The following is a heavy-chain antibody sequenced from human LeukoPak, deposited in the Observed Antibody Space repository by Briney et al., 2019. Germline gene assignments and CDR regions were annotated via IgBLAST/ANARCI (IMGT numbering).Heavy chain of an antibody. D-gene: IGHD6-19*01. Sequence: PSETLSLTCAVYGGSFSSYYWSWIRQPAGKGLEWIGQIHTSGSTNYNPSLKSRVAMSVDTSKNQFSLELSSVTAADTAVYYCAGRAQTTGWSFDYWGQGALVTVSS. CDR2: IHTSGST. CDR1: GGSFSSYY. CDR3: AGRAQTTGWSFDY. V-gene: IGHV4-59*10. J-gene: IGHJ4*02.